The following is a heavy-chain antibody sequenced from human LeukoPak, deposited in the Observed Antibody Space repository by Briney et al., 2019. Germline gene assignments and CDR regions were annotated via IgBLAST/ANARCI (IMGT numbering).Heavy chain of an antibody. CDR2: ISWDGGST. CDR3: AKAAYCGGDCYPEEYYFDY. V-gene: IGHV3-43D*04. CDR1: GFTFDDYA. Sequence: GGSLRLSCAASGFTFDDYAMHWVRQAPGKGLEWVSLISWDGGSTYYADSVKGRFTISRDNSKNSLYLQMNSLRAEDTALYYCAKAAYCGGDCYPEEYYFDYWGLGTLVTVSS. D-gene: IGHD2-21*02. J-gene: IGHJ4*02.